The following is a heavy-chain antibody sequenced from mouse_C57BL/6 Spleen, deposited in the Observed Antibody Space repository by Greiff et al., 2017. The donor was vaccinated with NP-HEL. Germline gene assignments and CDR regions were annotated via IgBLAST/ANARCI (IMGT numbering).Heavy chain of an antibody. CDR1: GYAFSSSW. Sequence: VQLQQSGPELVKPGASVKISCKASGYAFSSSWMNWVKQRPGKGLEWIGRIYPGDGDTNYNGKFKGKATLTADKSSSTAYMQLSSLTSEDSAVYFCARSGLGLYFDYWGRGTTLTVSS. D-gene: IGHD4-1*01. CDR2: IYPGDGDT. J-gene: IGHJ2*01. V-gene: IGHV1-82*01. CDR3: ARSGLGLYFDY.